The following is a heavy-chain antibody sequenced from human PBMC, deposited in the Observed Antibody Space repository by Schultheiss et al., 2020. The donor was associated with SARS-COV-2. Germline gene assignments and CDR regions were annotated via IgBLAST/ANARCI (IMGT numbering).Heavy chain of an antibody. CDR3: ARIEGVGPQDAYGMDV. V-gene: IGHV2-26*01. J-gene: IGHJ6*02. D-gene: IGHD3-16*01. Sequence: SGPTLVKPTETLTLTCTVSGFSLSNARMGVSWIRQPPGKALEWLAHIFSNDEKSYSTSLKSRLTIPKDTSKSQVVLTMTNMDPVVTATYYCARIEGVGPQDAYGMDVWGQGTTVTVSS. CDR2: IFSNDEK. CDR1: GFSLSNARMG.